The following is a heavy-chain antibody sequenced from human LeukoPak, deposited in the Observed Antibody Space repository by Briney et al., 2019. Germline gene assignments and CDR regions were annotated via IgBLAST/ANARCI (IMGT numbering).Heavy chain of an antibody. V-gene: IGHV4-59*01. CDR3: ARDRLRLRYFDWSYGMDV. CDR1: GGSISSYY. Sequence: SETLSLTCTVSGGSISSYYWSWIRQPPGKGLERIGYIYYSGSTNYNPSLKSRVTISVDTSKNQFSLKLSSVTAADTAVYYCARDRLRLRYFDWSYGMDVWGQGTTVTVSS. CDR2: IYYSGST. D-gene: IGHD3-9*01. J-gene: IGHJ6*02.